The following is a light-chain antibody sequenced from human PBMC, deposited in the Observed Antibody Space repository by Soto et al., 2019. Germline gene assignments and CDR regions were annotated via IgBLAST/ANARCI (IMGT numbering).Light chain of an antibody. CDR2: DNT. V-gene: IGLV1-51*01. Sequence: QSVLTQPPSVSAAPGQTVTISCSGNSFNIGSNSVSWYQHLPGTAPKLLIYDNTKRPSGIPDRFSGSKSGTSATLGITGLQTGAEADYYCGTWDNSLSAYVFGTGTKLTVL. CDR1: SFNIGSNS. J-gene: IGLJ1*01. CDR3: GTWDNSLSAYV.